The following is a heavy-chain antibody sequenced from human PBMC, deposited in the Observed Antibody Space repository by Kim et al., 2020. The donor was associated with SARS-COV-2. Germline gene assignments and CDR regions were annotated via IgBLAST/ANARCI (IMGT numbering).Heavy chain of an antibody. J-gene: IGHJ4*02. CDR3: ARFSSGWYFFDY. Sequence: YYADSVKGRFTISRHNSKNTLYLQMNSLRAEDTAVYYCARFSSGWYFFDYWGQGTLVTVSS. V-gene: IGHV3-53*04. D-gene: IGHD6-19*01.